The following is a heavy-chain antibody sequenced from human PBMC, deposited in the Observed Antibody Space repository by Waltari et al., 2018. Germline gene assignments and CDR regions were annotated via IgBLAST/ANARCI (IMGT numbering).Heavy chain of an antibody. CDR1: GYTFTDYY. J-gene: IGHJ4*02. Sequence: VQLVQSGAEVKKPGATVKISCKVSGYTFTDYYMHWVQQAPGKGLEWMGRINPNSGGTNYAQKFQGRVTMTRDTSISTAYMELSSVTAADTAVYYCAREKPYMITFGVYDYWGQGTLVTVSS. CDR3: AREKPYMITFGVYDY. V-gene: IGHV1-2*06. CDR2: INPNSGGT. D-gene: IGHD3-16*01.